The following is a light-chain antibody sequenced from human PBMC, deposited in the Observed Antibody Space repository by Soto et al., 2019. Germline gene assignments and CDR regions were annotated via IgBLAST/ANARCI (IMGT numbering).Light chain of an antibody. CDR2: AAS. Sequence: DIQMTQSPSSLSASVGDRVTITCRASQSISTYLNWYQQKPGKAPKLLIYAASSLQTGVPSRFCGSGSGTDFTLTITSLQPEDFATYSCQQSYSTLRWTFGQGTKVEIK. CDR1: QSISTY. J-gene: IGKJ1*01. CDR3: QQSYSTLRWT. V-gene: IGKV1-39*01.